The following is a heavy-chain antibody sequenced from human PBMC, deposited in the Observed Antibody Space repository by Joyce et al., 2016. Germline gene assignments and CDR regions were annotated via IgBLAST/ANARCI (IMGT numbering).Heavy chain of an antibody. Sequence: QVKLVESGGGVVQPGRSLRLSCTGSGYTFGNYGMHWVRQAPGEGLEWVAGLSYDGNKKYYGDSVKGRFAISRDNSMHTLYLEMNSLRVEDTAVYYCAKEGARRDFDYWGQGTLVTVSS. D-gene: IGHD1-26*01. CDR1: GYTFGNYG. CDR2: LSYDGNKK. CDR3: AKEGARRDFDY. V-gene: IGHV3-30*18. J-gene: IGHJ4*02.